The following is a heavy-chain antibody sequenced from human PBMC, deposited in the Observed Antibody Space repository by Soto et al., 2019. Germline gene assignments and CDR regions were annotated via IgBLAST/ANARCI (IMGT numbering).Heavy chain of an antibody. V-gene: IGHV4-39*07. CDR1: GGPITSRTYS. CDR2: IYYSGST. J-gene: IGHJ6*02. D-gene: IGHD3-22*01. CDR3: ASTYYYDSSGYYYHAYYGMDV. Sequence: SETLSLTCAVSGGPITSRTYSWGWIRQPPGKTEEWIGTIYYSGSTYYNPSLKIRVTISVDTSKNQFSLKLSSVTAADTAVYYFASTYYYDSSGYYYHAYYGMDVWGQGTTVTVSS.